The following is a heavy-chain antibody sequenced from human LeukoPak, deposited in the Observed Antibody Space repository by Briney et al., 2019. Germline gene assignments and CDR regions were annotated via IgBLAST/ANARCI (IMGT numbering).Heavy chain of an antibody. J-gene: IGHJ4*02. V-gene: IGHV1-69*04. CDR2: IIPILGIA. Sequence: KPGASVKVSCKASGGTFSSYAISWVRQAPGQGLEWMGRIIPILGIANYAQKFQGRVTITADKSTSTAYMELSSLRSEDTAVYYCASASSFGVGDAPLTFDYWGQGTLVTVSS. CDR3: ASASSFGVGDAPLTFDY. CDR1: GGTFSSYA. D-gene: IGHD3-3*01.